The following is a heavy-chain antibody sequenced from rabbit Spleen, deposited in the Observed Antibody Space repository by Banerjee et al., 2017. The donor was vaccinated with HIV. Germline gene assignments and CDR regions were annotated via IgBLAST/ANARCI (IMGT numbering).Heavy chain of an antibody. CDR1: GIDFTKYY. D-gene: IGHD1-1*01. J-gene: IGHJ4*01. CDR2: IYAAKGST. CDR3: ARTDGGNSGWSLDL. V-gene: IGHV1S7*01. Sequence: QLTETGGGLVQPGGSLTLSCKASGIDFTKYYITWVRQAPGKGLEWIGIIYAAKGSTDYASWVNGRFTISSHNAQNTLYLQLNSLTAADTATYFCARTDGGNSGWSLDLWGQGTLVTVS.